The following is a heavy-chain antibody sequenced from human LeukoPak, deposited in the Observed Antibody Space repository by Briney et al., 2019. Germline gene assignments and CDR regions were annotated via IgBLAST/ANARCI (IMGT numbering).Heavy chain of an antibody. J-gene: IGHJ5*02. CDR1: GGSISSYY. V-gene: IGHV4-4*07. Sequence: SETLSLTCTVSGGSISSYYWSWIRRPAGKGLEWIGRIYTSGSTNYNPSLKSRVTMSVDTSKNQFSLKLSSVTAADTAVYYCARDQGSGYPNWFDPWGQGTLVTVSS. CDR2: IYTSGST. CDR3: ARDQGSGYPNWFDP. D-gene: IGHD3-3*01.